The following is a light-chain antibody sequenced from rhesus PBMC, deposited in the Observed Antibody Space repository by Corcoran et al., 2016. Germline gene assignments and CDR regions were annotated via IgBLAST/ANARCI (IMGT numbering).Light chain of an antibody. V-gene: IGKV1S14*01. CDR2: SAS. CDR1: QGISNY. J-gene: IGKJ3*01. CDR3: QQHNSYPFT. Sequence: DIQMTQSPSSLSASVGDTVTITCRASQGISNYLAWYQQKPGKAPKPLIYSASNLESGVPARFSGRGSWTDFTLTISSLQPEDFAIYSCQQHNSYPFTFGPGTKLDIK.